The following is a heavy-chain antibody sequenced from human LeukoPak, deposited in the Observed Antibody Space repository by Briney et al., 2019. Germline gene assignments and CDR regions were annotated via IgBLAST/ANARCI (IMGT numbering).Heavy chain of an antibody. CDR1: GFTFSTYG. D-gene: IGHD5-24*01. J-gene: IGHJ4*02. CDR3: ARGAGYNYPYYFDY. Sequence: GSLRLSCAASGFTFSTYGMSWVRQAPGKGLEWVSAISGSGGSTYYPDSLKGRFTISRDNSKNTLYLQMNSLRAEDTAVYYCARGAGYNYPYYFDYWGQGTLVTVSS. CDR2: ISGSGGST. V-gene: IGHV3-23*01.